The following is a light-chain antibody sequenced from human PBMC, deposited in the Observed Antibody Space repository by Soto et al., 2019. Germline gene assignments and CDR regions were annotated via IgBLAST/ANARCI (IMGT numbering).Light chain of an antibody. CDR2: GAS. J-gene: IGKJ1*01. V-gene: IGKV3-20*01. CDR1: QSVSSSY. Sequence: EIVMTQSPGTLSLSPVERATLSCRASQSVSSSYLAWYQQKPGQAPRLLIYGASSRASGVPDRFSGSGSGTDFTLTFSRLEPEDFAVYYCQQYGSSAWTFGQGTKVEI. CDR3: QQYGSSAWT.